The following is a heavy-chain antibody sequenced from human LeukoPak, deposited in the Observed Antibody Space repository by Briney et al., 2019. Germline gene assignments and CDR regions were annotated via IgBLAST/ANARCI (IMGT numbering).Heavy chain of an antibody. CDR3: ASNGYDSSGYYSD. J-gene: IGHJ4*02. CDR2: IYYSGST. Sequence: SETLSLTCTVSGGSISSSSYYWGWIRQPPGKGLEWIGRIYYSGSTYYNPSLKSRVTISVDTSKNQFSLKLSSVTAADTAVYYCASNGYDSSGYYSDWGQGTLVTVSS. D-gene: IGHD3-22*01. V-gene: IGHV4-39*01. CDR1: GGSISSSSYY.